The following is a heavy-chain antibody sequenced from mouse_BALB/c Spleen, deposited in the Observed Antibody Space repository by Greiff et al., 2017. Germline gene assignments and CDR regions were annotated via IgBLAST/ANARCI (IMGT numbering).Heavy chain of an antibody. CDR1: GYTFTSYW. D-gene: IGHD2-10*02. V-gene: IGHV1-69*02. J-gene: IGHJ4*01. CDR2: IYPSDSYT. CDR3: TRFQYGKGAMDY. Sequence: VQLQQPGAELVRPGASVKLSCKASGYTFTSYWINWVKQRPGQGLEWIGNIYPSDSYTNYNQKFKDKATLTVDKSSSTAYMQLSSPTSEDSAVYYCTRFQYGKGAMDYWGQGTSVTVSS.